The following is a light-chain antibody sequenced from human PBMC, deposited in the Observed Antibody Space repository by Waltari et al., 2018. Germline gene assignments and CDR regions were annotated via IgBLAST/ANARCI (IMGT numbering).Light chain of an antibody. Sequence: DIQMTQSPSTLSAFVGDRVTITCRASQSISGWLAWYQQKPGKAPNLLIVKASTLESGVPSRFSGSGSGTELTLTINSLQPDDFATYYCQQYKSPTWTFGQGTKVEIK. V-gene: IGKV1-5*03. J-gene: IGKJ1*01. CDR3: QQYKSPTWT. CDR1: QSISGW. CDR2: KAS.